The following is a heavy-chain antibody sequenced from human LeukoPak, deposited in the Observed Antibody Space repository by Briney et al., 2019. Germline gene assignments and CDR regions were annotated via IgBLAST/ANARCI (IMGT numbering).Heavy chain of an antibody. D-gene: IGHD3-16*02. CDR1: GGTFSSYA. J-gene: IGHJ4*02. Sequence: GASVKVSCKASGGTFSSYAISWVRQAPGQGLEWMGIINPSGGSTTYAQKFQGRVTMTSDTSTSTVYMELSSLSSEDTAVFYCARGFTLYRLSLDYWGQGTLVTVSS. V-gene: IGHV1-46*01. CDR3: ARGFTLYRLSLDY. CDR2: INPSGGST.